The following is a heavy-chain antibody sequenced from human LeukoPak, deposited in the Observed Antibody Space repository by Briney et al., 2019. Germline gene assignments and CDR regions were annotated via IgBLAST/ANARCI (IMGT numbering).Heavy chain of an antibody. D-gene: IGHD3-3*01. CDR2: ISAYNGNT. CDR3: ARDPPQPYTYYDFWSGYYTGNYFDY. J-gene: IGHJ4*02. Sequence: ASVKVSCKASGYTFTSYGINWVRQAPGQGLEWMGWISAYNGNTNYAQKLQGRVTMTTDTSTSTAYMELRSLRSDDTAVYYCARDPPQPYTYYDFWSGYYTGNYFDYWGQGTLVTVSS. CDR1: GYTFTSYG. V-gene: IGHV1-18*01.